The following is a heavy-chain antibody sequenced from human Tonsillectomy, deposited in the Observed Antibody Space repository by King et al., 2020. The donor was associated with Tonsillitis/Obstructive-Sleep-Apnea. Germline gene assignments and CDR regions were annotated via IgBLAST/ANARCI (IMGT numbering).Heavy chain of an antibody. CDR1: GGSFSGYY. D-gene: IGHD3-3*01. J-gene: IGHJ6*03. CDR3: ARGPYYDFWSGQVAYYMDV. CDR2: INHSGST. V-gene: IGHV4-34*01. Sequence: VQLQQWGAGLLKPSETLSLTCAVYGGSFSGYYWSWIRQPPGKGLEWIGEINHSGSTNYNPSLKSRVTISVDTSKNQFSLKLSSVTAADTAVYYCARGPYYDFWSGQVAYYMDVWGKGTTVTVSS.